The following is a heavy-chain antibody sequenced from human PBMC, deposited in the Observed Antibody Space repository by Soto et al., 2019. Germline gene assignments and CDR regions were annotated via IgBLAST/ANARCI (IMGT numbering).Heavy chain of an antibody. CDR2: ISFDGTKE. J-gene: IGHJ6*02. CDR3: ARPIPRLSYHSGMDV. CDR1: EFTFSSYA. V-gene: IGHV3-30*03. Sequence: QLVESGGRGVQPGRSLRLSCEASEFTFSSYAMHWVRQAPGRGLEWVALISFDGTKENYADSVKGRFIISRDNSKSMVYLPRDSLRPDDTAIYDCARPIPRLSYHSGMDVWGQGTTVTVSS.